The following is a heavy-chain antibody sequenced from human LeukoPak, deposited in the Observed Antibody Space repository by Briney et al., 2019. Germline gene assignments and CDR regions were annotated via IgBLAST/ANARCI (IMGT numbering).Heavy chain of an antibody. CDR2: ISGSGGST. Sequence: GGSLRLSCAASGFTFSSYAMSWVRQAPGKGLEWVSSISGSGGSTYYADSVKGRFTISRDNYRNSLYLQMNSLRTEDTAVYYCGRDPNGDYVGAFDFQRWGQGTLVTVSS. CDR3: GRDPNGDYVGAFDFQR. D-gene: IGHD4-17*01. V-gene: IGHV3-23*01. J-gene: IGHJ1*01. CDR1: GFTFSSYA.